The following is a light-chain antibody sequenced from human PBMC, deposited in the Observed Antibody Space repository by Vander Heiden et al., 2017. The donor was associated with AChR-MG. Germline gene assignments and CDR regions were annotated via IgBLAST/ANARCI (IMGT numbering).Light chain of an antibody. CDR2: DNN. J-gene: IGLJ3*02. Sequence: QSVLTQPPSVSAAPGQTVTISCSGSNSNIGDNFVSWYQQVPGTAPKLLMYDNNKRPSGIPDRFSGSKSGTSATLGITGLQTGDEADYYCGTWDTSLSAGVFGGGTKLTVL. V-gene: IGLV1-51*01. CDR1: NSNIGDNF. CDR3: GTWDTSLSAGV.